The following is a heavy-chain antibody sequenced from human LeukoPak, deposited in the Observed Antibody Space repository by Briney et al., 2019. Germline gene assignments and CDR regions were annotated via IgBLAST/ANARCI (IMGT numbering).Heavy chain of an antibody. CDR2: IRYDGSNK. D-gene: IGHD3-10*01. V-gene: IGHV3-30*02. J-gene: IGHJ4*02. CDR3: AKDLMVRGPILDY. CDR1: GFTFSSYG. Sequence: GRSLRLSCAASGFTFSSYGMHWVRQAPGKGLEWVAFIRYDGSNKYYADSVKGRFTISRDNSKNTLYLQMNSLRAEDTAVYYCAKDLMVRGPILDYWGQGTLVTISS.